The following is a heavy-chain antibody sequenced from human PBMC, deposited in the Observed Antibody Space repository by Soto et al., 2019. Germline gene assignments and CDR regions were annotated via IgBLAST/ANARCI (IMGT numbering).Heavy chain of an antibody. CDR1: GGSISSYY. J-gene: IGHJ6*02. CDR3: ARDGYSSSSDYQYGMDV. Sequence: SSETLSLTCTVSGGSISSYYWSWIRQPPGKGLEWIGYIYYSGSTNYNPSLKSRVTISVDTSKNQFSLKLSSMTAADTAVYYCARDGYSSSSDYQYGMDVWGQGTTVTVS. D-gene: IGHD6-6*01. V-gene: IGHV4-59*01. CDR2: IYYSGST.